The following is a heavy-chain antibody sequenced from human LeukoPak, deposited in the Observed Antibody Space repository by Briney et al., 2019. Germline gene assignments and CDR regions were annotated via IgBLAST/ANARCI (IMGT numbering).Heavy chain of an antibody. Sequence: GSLRLSCTASGFTFGDYAMSWVRQAPGKGLEWVGFINNKAYGGTTEYAAYVKGRFTISRDDSKSIAYLQMNSLKTEDTAVYYCTRTILGYYYDSSGYWCDYWGQGTLVTVSS. CDR2: INNKAYGGTT. CDR3: TRTILGYYYDSSGYWCDY. J-gene: IGHJ4*02. CDR1: GFTFGDYA. V-gene: IGHV3-49*04. D-gene: IGHD3-22*01.